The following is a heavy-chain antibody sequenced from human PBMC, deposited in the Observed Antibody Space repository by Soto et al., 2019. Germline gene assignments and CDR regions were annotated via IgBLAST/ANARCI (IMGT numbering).Heavy chain of an antibody. D-gene: IGHD2-15*01. V-gene: IGHV1-18*01. Sequence: ASVKVSCKASGYTFTSYGISWVRQAPGQGLEWMGWISAYNGNTNYAQKLQGRVTMTTDTSTSTAYMELRSLRSDDTAVYYCARALRYCSGGSCYSERSNWFDPWGQGTLVTVSS. CDR3: ARALRYCSGGSCYSERSNWFDP. J-gene: IGHJ5*02. CDR2: ISAYNGNT. CDR1: GYTFTSYG.